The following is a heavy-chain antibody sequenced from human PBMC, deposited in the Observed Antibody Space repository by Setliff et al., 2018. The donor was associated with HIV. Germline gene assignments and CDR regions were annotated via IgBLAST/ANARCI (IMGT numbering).Heavy chain of an antibody. CDR2: IYYSGST. CDR1: GGSISGHY. D-gene: IGHD6-13*01. V-gene: IGHV4-59*11. CDR3: ARSGVAAASDY. J-gene: IGHJ4*02. Sequence: SETLSLTCIVSGGSISGHYWSWIRQPPGKGLEWIGSIYYSGSTNYNPSLKSRVTISVDTSKNQFSLKLNSVTAADTAVYFCARSGVAAASDYWGQGMLVTVSS.